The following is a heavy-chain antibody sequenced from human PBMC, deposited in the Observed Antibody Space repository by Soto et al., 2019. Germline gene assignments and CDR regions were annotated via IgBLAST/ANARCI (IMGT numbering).Heavy chain of an antibody. Sequence: GASVKVSCKASGYTFTRFGNSWVRPAPGQGREWMGWISAFDGATNYAQKFQDRITMTTDTRTSTAYMELGSRGSDDTTVYYCARERGSYCSSTSCYRYYYGMDVWGQGTTVTVSS. CDR1: GYTFTRFG. CDR3: ARERGSYCSSTSCYRYYYGMDV. J-gene: IGHJ6*02. V-gene: IGHV1-18*01. CDR2: ISAFDGAT. D-gene: IGHD2-2*01.